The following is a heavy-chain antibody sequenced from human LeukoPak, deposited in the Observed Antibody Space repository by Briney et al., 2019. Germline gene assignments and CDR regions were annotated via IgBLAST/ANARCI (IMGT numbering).Heavy chain of an antibody. CDR3: TSTLLYGDIGMDV. J-gene: IGHJ6*02. Sequence: ASVKVSCKASGYTFTGYYMHWVRQAPGQGFEWMGWMNPNSGNTGYAQKFQGRVTMTRNASISTAYMELSSLRSEDTAVYYCTSTLLYGDIGMDVWGQGTTVTVSS. CDR2: MNPNSGNT. V-gene: IGHV1-8*02. CDR1: GYTFTGYY. D-gene: IGHD3-3*01.